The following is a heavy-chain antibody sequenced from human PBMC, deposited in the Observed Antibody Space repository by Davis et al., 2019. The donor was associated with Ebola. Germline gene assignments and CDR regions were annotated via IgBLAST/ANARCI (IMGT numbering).Heavy chain of an antibody. CDR2: IYPGDSDT. Sequence: GESLKISCKGSGYSFTSYWIGWVRQMPGKGLEWMGIIYPGDSDTRYSPSFEGQVTISADKSTNTAYLQWNSLKASDTALYYCARPSTSGQGNAFNLWGQGTMVRVSS. J-gene: IGHJ3*01. CDR1: GYSFTSYW. D-gene: IGHD2-8*01. V-gene: IGHV5-51*01. CDR3: ARPSTSGQGNAFNL.